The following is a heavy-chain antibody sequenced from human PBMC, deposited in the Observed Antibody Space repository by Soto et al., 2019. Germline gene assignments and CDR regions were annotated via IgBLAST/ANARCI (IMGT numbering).Heavy chain of an antibody. Sequence: QVQLQESGPGLVKPSETLSLTCTVSGGSISSYYWSWIRQPPGKGLEWIGYIYYSGSTNYNPSLKSQVTISVDTSKNQFSLKLSSVTAADTAVYYCARHGSYSSSWSIDYWGQGTLVTVSS. D-gene: IGHD6-13*01. CDR3: ARHGSYSSSWSIDY. CDR2: IYYSGST. V-gene: IGHV4-59*08. J-gene: IGHJ4*02. CDR1: GGSISSYY.